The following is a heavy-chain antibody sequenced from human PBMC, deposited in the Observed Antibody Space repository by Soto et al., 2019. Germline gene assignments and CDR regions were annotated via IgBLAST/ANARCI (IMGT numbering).Heavy chain of an antibody. V-gene: IGHV1-3*01. CDR3: ARDFFISGWVYYYDFIDV. D-gene: IGHD6-19*01. CDR2: INAGNGNT. Sequence: ASVKVSCKASGYTFTSYAMHWVRQAPGQRLEWMGWINAGNGNTKYSQKFQGRVTITRDTSASTAYMELSSLRSEDTAVYYCARDFFISGWVYYYDFIDVRGKGTT. CDR1: GYTFTSYA. J-gene: IGHJ6*03.